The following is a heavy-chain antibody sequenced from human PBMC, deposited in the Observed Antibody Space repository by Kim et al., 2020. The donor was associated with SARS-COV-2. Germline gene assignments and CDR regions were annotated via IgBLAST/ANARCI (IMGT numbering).Heavy chain of an antibody. CDR1: GFTFSSYG. CDR3: ASARADIVATIDSGAGTQYYYGMDV. CDR2: IWYDGSNK. Sequence: GGSLRLSCAASGFTFSSYGMHWVRQAPGKGLEWVAVIWYDGSNKYYADSVKGRFTISRDNSKNTLYLQMNSLRAEDTAVYYCASARADIVATIDSGAGTQYYYGMDVWGQGTTVTVSS. V-gene: IGHV3-33*01. J-gene: IGHJ6*02. D-gene: IGHD5-12*01.